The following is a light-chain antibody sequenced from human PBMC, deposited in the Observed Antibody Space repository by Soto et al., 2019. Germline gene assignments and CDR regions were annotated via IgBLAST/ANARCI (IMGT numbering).Light chain of an antibody. CDR1: QSISSY. CDR3: QQSSSTPQT. J-gene: IGKJ4*01. V-gene: IGKV1-39*01. Sequence: DIQMTQSPSSLSASVGDRVTITCRASQSISSYLHWYQQKPGKAPKLLINVASTLQSGVPSRFSGSGSGTDFTLAITSLQPEDFATYYCQQSSSTPQTFGGGTKM. CDR2: VAS.